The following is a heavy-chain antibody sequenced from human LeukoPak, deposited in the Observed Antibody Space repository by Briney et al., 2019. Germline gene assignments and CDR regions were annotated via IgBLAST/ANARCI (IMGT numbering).Heavy chain of an antibody. J-gene: IGHJ3*02. V-gene: IGHV3-30*18. CDR2: ISYDGSNK. Sequence: HSGPSLRLSCAASGFIFSTNGMRWVRQDPGKGLEWVAVISYDGSNKYYADSVKGRFTISRDKSKNTLYLQMNSLRVEDTAVYYCAKDFGELLYGDAFDIWGQGTMVAVSS. CDR1: GFIFSTNG. CDR3: AKDFGELLYGDAFDI. D-gene: IGHD3-10*01.